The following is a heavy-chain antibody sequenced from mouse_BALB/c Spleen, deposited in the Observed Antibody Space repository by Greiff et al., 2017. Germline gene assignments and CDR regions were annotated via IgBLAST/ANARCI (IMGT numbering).Heavy chain of an antibody. Sequence: EVQLQQSGAELVRSGASVKLSCTASGFNIKDYYMHWVKQRPEQGLEWIGWIDPENGDTEYAPKFQGKATMTADTSSNTAYLQLSSLTSEDTAVYYCNACILNYAMDYWGQGTSVTVSS. V-gene: IGHV14-4*02. CDR1: GFNIKDYY. J-gene: IGHJ4*01. CDR2: IDPENGDT. CDR3: NACILNYAMDY.